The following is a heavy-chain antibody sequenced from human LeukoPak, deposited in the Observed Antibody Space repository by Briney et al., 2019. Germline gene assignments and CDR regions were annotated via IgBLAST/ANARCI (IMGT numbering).Heavy chain of an antibody. CDR2: INPNSGGT. CDR3: ARDIATVQHQD. J-gene: IGHJ4*02. V-gene: IGHV1-2*06. CDR1: GCTFTGYY. D-gene: IGHD1-1*01. Sequence: ASVKVSCKASGCTFTGYYMHWVRQAPGQGLEGMGRINPNSGGTNYAQKFQGRVTMTRDTSISTAYMELSRLRSDDTAVYYCARDIATVQHQDWGQGTLVTVSS.